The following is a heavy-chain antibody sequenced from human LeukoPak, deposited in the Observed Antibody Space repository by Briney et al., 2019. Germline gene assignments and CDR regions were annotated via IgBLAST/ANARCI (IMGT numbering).Heavy chain of an antibody. J-gene: IGHJ4*02. D-gene: IGHD3-22*01. CDR3: ARDTGTYTYDSSGYYYAY. Sequence: SVKVSCKASGYTFTSYDINWVRQAPGQGLEWMGGIIPIFGTANYAQKFQGRVTITADESTSTAYMELSSLRSEDTAVYYCARDTGTYTYDSSGYYYAYWGQGTLVTVSS. CDR2: IIPIFGTA. CDR1: GYTFTSYD. V-gene: IGHV1-69*13.